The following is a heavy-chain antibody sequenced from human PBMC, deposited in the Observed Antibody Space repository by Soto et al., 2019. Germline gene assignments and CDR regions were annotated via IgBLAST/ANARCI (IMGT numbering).Heavy chain of an antibody. D-gene: IGHD3-22*01. V-gene: IGHV3-74*01. CDR3: ASRRHSDYGY. CDR1: DLSFSTSW. J-gene: IGHJ4*02. CDR2: IDSDGRNT. Sequence: EVHLVESGGGLVQPGGSLRLSCVASDLSFSTSWMHWVRQAPGKGLVWVSRIDSDGRNTHYADSVRGRFIISRDNAKNTVYLQMNSLRAEDTAVYFCASRRHSDYGYWGQGILVAVSS.